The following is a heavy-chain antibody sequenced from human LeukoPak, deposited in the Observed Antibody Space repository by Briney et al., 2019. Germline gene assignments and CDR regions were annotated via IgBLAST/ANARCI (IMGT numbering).Heavy chain of an antibody. Sequence: GGSLRLSCAASGFTFSSYSMNWVRQAPGKGLEWVSYISYSSSTIYYADSVKGRFTISRDNARNSLYLQMNSLRDEDTAVYYCARDERAGSGWYFVYWGQGTLVTVSS. CDR3: ARDERAGSGWYFVY. CDR2: ISYSSSTI. J-gene: IGHJ4*02. CDR1: GFTFSSYS. V-gene: IGHV3-48*02. D-gene: IGHD6-19*01.